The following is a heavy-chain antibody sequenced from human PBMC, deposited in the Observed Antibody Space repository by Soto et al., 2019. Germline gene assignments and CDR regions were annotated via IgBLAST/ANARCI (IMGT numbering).Heavy chain of an antibody. J-gene: IGHJ4*02. CDR2: ISAYNGNT. V-gene: IGHV1-18*01. CDR1: GYTFTSYG. CDR3: ARDGRRRYYDSSGDFDY. Sequence: GASVKVSCKASGYTFTSYGISWVRQAPGQGLEWMGWISAYNGNTNYAQKLQGRVTMTTDTSTSTAYMELRSLRSDDTAVYFCARDGRRRYYDSSGDFDYWGQGTLVTVSS. D-gene: IGHD3-22*01.